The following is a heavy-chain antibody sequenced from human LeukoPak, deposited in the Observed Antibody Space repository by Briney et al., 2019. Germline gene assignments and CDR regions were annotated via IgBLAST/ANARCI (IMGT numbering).Heavy chain of an antibody. CDR2: ILPIFGTA. CDR1: GGTFGSYV. V-gene: IGHV1-69*01. CDR3: ARDRGGLDP. Sequence: SVKVSCKTSGGTFGSYVISWVRQAPGQGLDWMGGILPIFGTADYAQKFQGRVTITADESTNTAYMELKSLTSEDTAVHYCARDRGGLDPWGQGTLVTVSS. J-gene: IGHJ5*02. D-gene: IGHD4-23*01.